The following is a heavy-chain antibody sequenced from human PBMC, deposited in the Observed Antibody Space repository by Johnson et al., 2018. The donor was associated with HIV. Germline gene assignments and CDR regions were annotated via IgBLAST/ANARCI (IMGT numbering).Heavy chain of an antibody. CDR1: GFTFSNYG. Sequence: QVQLVESGGGVVQPGRSLRLSCAASGFTFSNYGMHWVRQAPGTGLEWVAVIWFDGNNKHYSDSVKGRFTISRDNSNNILYLQMNSLRVEDTAVYYCAKVAVATAAGGVALDIWGPGTMVTVS. J-gene: IGHJ3*02. CDR3: AKVAVATAAGGVALDI. D-gene: IGHD6-13*01. CDR2: IWFDGNNK. V-gene: IGHV3-33*06.